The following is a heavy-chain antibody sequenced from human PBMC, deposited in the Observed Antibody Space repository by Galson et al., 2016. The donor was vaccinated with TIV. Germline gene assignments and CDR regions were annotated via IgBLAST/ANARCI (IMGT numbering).Heavy chain of an antibody. CDR1: GDTFTGYY. D-gene: IGHD4-17*01. CDR3: ARARYGDYFDY. Sequence: SVKVSCKASGDTFTGYYVHWVRQAPGQGLEWMGWIDPRSVATNYARQFQGRVTMTRDTSISTAYMELSRLKSDDTAVYYCARARYGDYFDYWGQGTLVTVSS. V-gene: IGHV1-2*02. CDR2: IDPRSVAT. J-gene: IGHJ4*02.